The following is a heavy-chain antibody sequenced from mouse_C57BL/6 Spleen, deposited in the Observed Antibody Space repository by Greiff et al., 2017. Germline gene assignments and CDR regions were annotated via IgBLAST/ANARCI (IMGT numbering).Heavy chain of an antibody. Sequence: QVQLKQPGAELVKPGASVKMSCKASGYTFTSYWITWVKQRPGQGLEWIGDIYPGSGSTNYNEKFKSKATLTVDTSSSTAYMQLSSLTSEDSAVYYCARSGAQATNWFAYWGQGTLVTVSA. CDR2: IYPGSGST. CDR3: ARSGAQATNWFAY. CDR1: GYTFTSYW. V-gene: IGHV1-55*01. D-gene: IGHD3-2*02. J-gene: IGHJ3*01.